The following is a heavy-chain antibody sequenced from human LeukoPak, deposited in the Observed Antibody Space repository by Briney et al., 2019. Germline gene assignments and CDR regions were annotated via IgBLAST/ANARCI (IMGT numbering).Heavy chain of an antibody. Sequence: SETLPLTCTVSGGSISSYYWSWIRQPAGKGLEWTGRIYTSGSTNYNPSLKSRVTMSVDTSKNQFSLKLSSVTAADTAVYYCAREEGEYDSSGYDYWGQGTLVTVSS. CDR3: AREEGEYDSSGYDY. CDR1: GGSISSYY. J-gene: IGHJ4*02. D-gene: IGHD3-22*01. CDR2: IYTSGST. V-gene: IGHV4-4*07.